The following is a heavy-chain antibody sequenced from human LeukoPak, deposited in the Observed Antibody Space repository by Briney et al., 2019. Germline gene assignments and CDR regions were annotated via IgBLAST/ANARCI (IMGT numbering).Heavy chain of an antibody. V-gene: IGHV4-59*01. CDR2: ISYSGST. Sequence: PSETLSLTCTVSGGSISSYYWSWIRQPPGKGLEWIGYISYSGSTNFDPSLKSRVTISVDTSKNQFSLKLSSVTAADTAVYYCAREGTAGTNLNWFDPWGQGTLVTVSS. D-gene: IGHD1-1*01. CDR1: GGSISSYY. CDR3: AREGTAGTNLNWFDP. J-gene: IGHJ5*02.